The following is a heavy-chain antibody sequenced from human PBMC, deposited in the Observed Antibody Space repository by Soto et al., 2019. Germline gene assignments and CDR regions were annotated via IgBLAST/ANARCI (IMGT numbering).Heavy chain of an antibody. Sequence: QVQLVQSGAEVKKHGASLKVSCKASGNTFTNYDINWVRQATGQGLEYLGWMNPNSGDTAYLQKFQGRVTMTWDTSPTTAHMELRSLRPEDTAVYFCAGGVKYGAYSRWFDPWGQGTLVTVSS. D-gene: IGHD4-17*01. CDR3: AGGVKYGAYSRWFDP. V-gene: IGHV1-8*01. CDR2: MNPNSGDT. J-gene: IGHJ5*02. CDR1: GNTFTNYD.